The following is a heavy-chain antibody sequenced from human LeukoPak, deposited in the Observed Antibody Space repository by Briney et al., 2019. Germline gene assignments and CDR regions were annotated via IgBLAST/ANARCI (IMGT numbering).Heavy chain of an antibody. CDR2: TYYRSKWYN. CDR3: ARAHTAMGEIDY. Sequence: SQTLSLTCAISGDSVSSNSAAWNWIRQSSSRGLEWLGRTYYRSKWYNDYTVSVKSRITINPDTSKNQFSLQLNSVTPEDTAVYYCARAHTAMGEIDYWGQGTLVTVSS. V-gene: IGHV6-1*01. CDR1: GDSVSSNSAA. J-gene: IGHJ4*02. D-gene: IGHD5-18*01.